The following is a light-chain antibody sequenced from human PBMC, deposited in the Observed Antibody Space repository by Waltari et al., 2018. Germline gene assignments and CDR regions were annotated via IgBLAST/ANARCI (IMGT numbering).Light chain of an antibody. CDR3: HQYNDWPQYT. CDR2: GAS. J-gene: IGKJ2*01. Sequence: VMTQSPSTLSVSPGESATLSCRASQSVSSNLAWYQQKPGQAPRLLIYGASTRAPSSPPRFIGSRSATEFTLTISSLQSEESAVYYCHQYNDWPQYTFGQGTKLGIK. V-gene: IGKV3-15*01. CDR1: QSVSSN.